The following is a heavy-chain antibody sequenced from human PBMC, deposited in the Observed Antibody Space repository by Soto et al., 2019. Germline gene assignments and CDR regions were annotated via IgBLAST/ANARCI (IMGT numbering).Heavy chain of an antibody. CDR3: ARSRIWGSYRRTYYFDY. V-gene: IGHV4-34*01. J-gene: IGHJ4*02. CDR1: GGSFSGYY. CDR2: INHSGST. D-gene: IGHD3-16*02. Sequence: QVQLQQWGAGLLKPSETLSLTCAVYGGSFSGYYWSWIRQPPGKGLEWIGEINHSGSTNYNPSLKSRVTXSXXXXXXXXXXXXXXXXXXXXXVXYCARSRIWGSYRRTYYFDYWGQGTLVTVSS.